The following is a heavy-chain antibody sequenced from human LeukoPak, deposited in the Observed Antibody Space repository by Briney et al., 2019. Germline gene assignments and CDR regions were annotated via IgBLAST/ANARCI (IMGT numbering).Heavy chain of an antibody. CDR2: INHSGSS. J-gene: IGHJ1*01. CDR3: ARGEDGDYYFQH. V-gene: IGHV4-34*01. CDR1: GGSFIGYY. Sequence: ETLSLTCAVYGGSFIGYYWSWIRQPPGKGLEWIGEINHSGSSNYNPSLKSRVTISVDTSKNQFSLKLSSVTAADTAVYYCARGEDGDYYFQHWGQGTLVTVSS. D-gene: IGHD4-17*01.